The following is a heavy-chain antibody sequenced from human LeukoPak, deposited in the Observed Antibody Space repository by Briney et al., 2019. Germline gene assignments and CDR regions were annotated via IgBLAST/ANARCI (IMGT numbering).Heavy chain of an antibody. V-gene: IGHV3-9*01. CDR1: GFTFDDYA. CDR3: AKSHFDSPYFDH. CDR2: IAWNSGSI. Sequence: PGRSLRLSCAASGFTFDDYAMHWVRQAPGKGLERVSGIAWNSGSINYADSVKGRFTISRDNAKNSLYLQMNSLRAEDTALYYCAKSHFDSPYFDHWGLGTLVTVSS. J-gene: IGHJ4*02. D-gene: IGHD3-9*01.